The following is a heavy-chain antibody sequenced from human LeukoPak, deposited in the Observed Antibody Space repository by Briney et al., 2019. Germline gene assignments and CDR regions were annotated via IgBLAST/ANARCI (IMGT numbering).Heavy chain of an antibody. J-gene: IGHJ4*02. CDR1: GFTVSSNY. D-gene: IGHD3-22*01. V-gene: IGHV3-53*01. Sequence: PGGSLRLSCAASGFTVSSNYMSWVRQAPGKGLEWVSVIYSGGSTYYAGSVKGRFTISRDNSKNTLYRQMNSLRAEDTAVYYCARGSSYYDSSGYEPPDYWGQGTLVTVSS. CDR2: IYSGGST. CDR3: ARGSSYYDSSGYEPPDY.